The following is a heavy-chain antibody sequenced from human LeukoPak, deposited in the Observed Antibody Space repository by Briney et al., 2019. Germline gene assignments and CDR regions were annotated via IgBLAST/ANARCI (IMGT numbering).Heavy chain of an antibody. D-gene: IGHD3-22*01. J-gene: IGHJ4*02. CDR3: AKDRARAYYYDSSGSFDY. V-gene: IGHV3-23*01. CDR2: ISGSGGST. Sequence: GGSLRLSCAASGFTFSSYAMSWVRQAPGKGLEWVSAISGSGGSTYYADSVKGRLTISRDNSKNTLYLQMNSLRAEDTAVYYCAKDRARAYYYDSSGSFDYWGQGTLVTVSS. CDR1: GFTFSSYA.